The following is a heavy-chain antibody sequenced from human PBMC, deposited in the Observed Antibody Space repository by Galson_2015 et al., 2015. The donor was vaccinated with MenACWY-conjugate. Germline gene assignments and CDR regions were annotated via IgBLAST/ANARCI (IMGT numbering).Heavy chain of an antibody. CDR2: ISSSSSTI. D-gene: IGHD6-19*01. CDR1: GFTFSSYN. CDR3: AKMAISSGWFDNFDY. V-gene: IGHV3-48*04. J-gene: IGHJ4*02. Sequence: SLRLSCAASGFTFSSYNMNWVRQAPGKGLEWVSYISSSSSTIYYADSVKGRFTISRDNAKNSLYLQMNSLRAEDTAVYYCAKMAISSGWFDNFDYWGQGTLVTVSS.